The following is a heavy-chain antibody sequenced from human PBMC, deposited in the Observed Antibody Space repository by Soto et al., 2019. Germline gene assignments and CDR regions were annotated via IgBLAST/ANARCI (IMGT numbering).Heavy chain of an antibody. D-gene: IGHD6-25*01. CDR2: IYYSGST. J-gene: IGHJ6*02. CDR3: ARDLGWGRKQRPRGLYGMDV. V-gene: IGHV4-59*01. Sequence: ETPSLTCTVYGYSINSDYWSWIRQPPGKELEWIGYIYYSGSTNYNPSLKSRVTISVDTSKNQFSLKLSSVTAADTAVYYCARDLGWGRKQRPRGLYGMDVWGQGSTVTVS. CDR1: GYSINSDY.